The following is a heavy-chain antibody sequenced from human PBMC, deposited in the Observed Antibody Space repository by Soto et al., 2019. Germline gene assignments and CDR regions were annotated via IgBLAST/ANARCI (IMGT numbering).Heavy chain of an antibody. J-gene: IGHJ4*02. CDR2: ISSSSTTI. V-gene: IGHV3-48*02. CDR1: EFTFSDYS. CDR3: ARDRRIITAGVFDY. Sequence: EVQLVESGGGLVQPGGSLRLSCAASEFTFSDYSMNWVRQAPGKGLEWVPFISSSSTTIYYADSVKGRFTISRDNAKNSLYLQMNSLRDEDTAVYFCARDRRIITAGVFDYWGQGTLVTVSS. D-gene: IGHD3-10*01.